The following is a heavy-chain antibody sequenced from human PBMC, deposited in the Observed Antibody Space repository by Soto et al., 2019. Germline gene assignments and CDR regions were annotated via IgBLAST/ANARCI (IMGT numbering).Heavy chain of an antibody. Sequence: QVQLVESGGGVVQPGRSLRLSCAASGFTFSSSMHWVRQAPGKGLEWMAVIWDDGSNKYYAASVKGRFTISRDNSKNTLYLQMNSLRAEDTAVYYCASPQVGATGYGYCGQGTLVTVSS. V-gene: IGHV3-33*01. J-gene: IGHJ4*02. CDR3: ASPQVGATGYGY. CDR1: GFTFSSS. D-gene: IGHD1-26*01. CDR2: IWDDGSNK.